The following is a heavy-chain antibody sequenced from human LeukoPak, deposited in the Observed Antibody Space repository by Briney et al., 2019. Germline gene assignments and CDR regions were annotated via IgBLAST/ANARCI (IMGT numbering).Heavy chain of an antibody. D-gene: IGHD1/OR15-1a*01. J-gene: IGHJ4*02. Sequence: GGSLRLSCAAYGFTFSSYAMHWIRQPPGKGLEYVSAISRNGGSTYYSNSVKGRFTISRDNSKNTLYLQMGSLRAEDMAVYYCAGRGGEHFVHDYWGQGTLVTVSS. V-gene: IGHV3-64*01. CDR1: GFTFSSYA. CDR3: AGRGGEHFVHDY. CDR2: ISRNGGST.